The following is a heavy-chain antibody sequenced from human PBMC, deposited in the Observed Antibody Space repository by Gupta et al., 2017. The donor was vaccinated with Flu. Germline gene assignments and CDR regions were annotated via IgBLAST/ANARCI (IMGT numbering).Heavy chain of an antibody. J-gene: IGHJ6*02. CDR3: ARPRGSSASHYYYYGMDV. CDR2: INHSGST. V-gene: IGHV4-34*01. CDR1: GGSFSGYY. D-gene: IGHD3-10*01. Sequence: QVQLQQWGAGLLKPSETLSLTCAVYGGSFSGYYWSWIRQPPGKGLEWIGEINHSGSTNYNPSLKSRVTISVDTSKNQFSLKLSSVTAADTAVYYCARPRGSSASHYYYYGMDVWGQGTTVTVSS.